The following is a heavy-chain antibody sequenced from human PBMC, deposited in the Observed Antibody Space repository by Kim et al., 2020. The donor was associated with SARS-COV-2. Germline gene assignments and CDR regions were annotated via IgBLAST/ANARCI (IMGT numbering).Heavy chain of an antibody. J-gene: IGHJ4*02. CDR3: ARVGVGAHNY. D-gene: IGHD1-26*01. Sequence: YIYYAASVKGRFTISRDNAKNSLYLQMNSLRAEDTAVYYCARVGVGAHNYWGQGTLVTVSS. CDR2: YI. V-gene: IGHV3-21*01.